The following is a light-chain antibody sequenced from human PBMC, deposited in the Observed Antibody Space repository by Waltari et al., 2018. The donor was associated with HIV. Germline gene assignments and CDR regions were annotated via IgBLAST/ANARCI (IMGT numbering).Light chain of an antibody. CDR2: DAS. CDR1: HSVSSH. CDR3: QQRSNWPLT. J-gene: IGKJ4*01. V-gene: IGKV3-11*01. Sequence: EIVLTQSPATLSLSPGERATLSCRASHSVSSHLAWYQQKHGQAPRLLTYDASTRATGIPARFSGSGSGTDFTLTISSLEPEDFAVYYCQQRSNWPLTFGGGAKVEIK.